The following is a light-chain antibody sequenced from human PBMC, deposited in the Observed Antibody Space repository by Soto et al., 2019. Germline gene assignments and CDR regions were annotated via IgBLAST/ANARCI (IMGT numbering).Light chain of an antibody. Sequence: EIVLKPSPATLSLSPGERATLSCRASQSVNDFLAWYQQRPGQAPRLLIYDASKRATGIPARFSGSGSGTEFTLTISSLQPEDFATYYCHQYNSYPLTFGQGTRLEIK. CDR1: QSVNDF. CDR2: DAS. CDR3: HQYNSYPLT. V-gene: IGKV3-11*01. J-gene: IGKJ5*01.